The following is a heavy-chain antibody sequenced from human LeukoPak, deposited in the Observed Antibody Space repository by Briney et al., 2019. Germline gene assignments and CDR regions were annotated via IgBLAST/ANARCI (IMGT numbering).Heavy chain of an antibody. CDR2: IIPIFGTA. CDR1: GGTFSSYA. Sequence: GASVKVSCKASGGTFSSYAISWVRQAPGQGLAWMGRIIPIFGTANYAQKFQGRVTITTDESTSTAYMELSSLRSEDTAVYYCARDTVGAILTDAFDIWGQGTMVTVSS. CDR3: ARDTVGAILTDAFDI. J-gene: IGHJ3*02. D-gene: IGHD1-26*01. V-gene: IGHV1-69*05.